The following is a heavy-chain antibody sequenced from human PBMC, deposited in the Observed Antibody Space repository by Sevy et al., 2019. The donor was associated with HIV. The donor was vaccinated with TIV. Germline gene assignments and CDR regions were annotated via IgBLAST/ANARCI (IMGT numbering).Heavy chain of an antibody. CDR2: IKGDGSEK. CDR3: VRAGAFWTSDS. CDR1: GFNFDKYG. D-gene: IGHD1-1*01. V-gene: IGHV3-7*01. Sequence: GGSLRLSCAASGFNFDKYGMRWVRQAPGKGLEYVASIKGDGSEKYYMDSVKGRFTISRDKAENSVYLQMNSLRAEDTAVYHCVRAGAFWTSDSWGQGTLVTVSS. J-gene: IGHJ4*02.